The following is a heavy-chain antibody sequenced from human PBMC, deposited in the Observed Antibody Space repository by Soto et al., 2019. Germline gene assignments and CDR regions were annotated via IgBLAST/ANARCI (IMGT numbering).Heavy chain of an antibody. CDR1: GFTFSSYA. CDR3: AKGDTLVGAPYYFDY. CDR2: ISGSGGST. D-gene: IGHD1-26*01. V-gene: IGHV3-23*01. Sequence: GGSLRLSCAASGFTFSSYAMSWVRQAPGKGLEWVSAISGSGGSTYYADSVKSRFTISRDNSKNTLYLQMNSLRAEDTAVYYCAKGDTLVGAPYYFDYWGQGTLVPVSS. J-gene: IGHJ4*02.